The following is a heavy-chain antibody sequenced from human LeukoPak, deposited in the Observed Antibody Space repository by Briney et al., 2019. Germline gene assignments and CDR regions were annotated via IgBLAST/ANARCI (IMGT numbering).Heavy chain of an antibody. V-gene: IGHV4-34*01. CDR2: INHSGST. CDR1: GVSFSGYY. D-gene: IGHD1-26*01. CDR3: ARRVSGSYRILYYFDY. Sequence: ESLSLTCAAYGVSFSGYYWSWIRQAPGKGLEWISEINHSGSTNYNPSLKSRVTISVDTSNNQFSPKLSSVTAADTAVYYCARRVSGSYRILYYFDYWGQGTLVTVSS. J-gene: IGHJ4*02.